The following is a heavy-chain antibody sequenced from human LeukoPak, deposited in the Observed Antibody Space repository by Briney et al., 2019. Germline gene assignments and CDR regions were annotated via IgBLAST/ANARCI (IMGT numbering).Heavy chain of an antibody. CDR3: AKEGDYYGSGSHRDAFDM. D-gene: IGHD3-10*01. V-gene: IGHV3-21*01. Sequence: SGGSLRLSCAASGFTFSTYNINWVRQAPGKGLEWVSSISGTSTYIYYADSVKGRFTISRDNAKNSLYLQMNSLRPEDTALYYCAKEGDYYGSGSHRDAFDMWGQGTMVTVSS. CDR1: GFTFSTYN. CDR2: ISGTSTYI. J-gene: IGHJ3*02.